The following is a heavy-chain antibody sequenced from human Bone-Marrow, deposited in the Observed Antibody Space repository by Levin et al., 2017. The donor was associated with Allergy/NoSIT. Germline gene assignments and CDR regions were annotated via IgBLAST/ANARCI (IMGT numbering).Heavy chain of an antibody. CDR3: ARDWGRFLDYLHIGGMFH. V-gene: IGHV4-4*02. Sequence: SETLSLTCGVSGGPVTVSNWWSWVRQSPGKGLEWIGEVFHSGSANYNPLFESRVTMSVDKSKNELSLRLTSVTAADTAVYYCARDWGRFLDYLHIGGMFHWGQGILVTVSS. J-gene: IGHJ4*02. CDR1: GGPVTVSNW. CDR2: VFHSGSA. D-gene: IGHD2-21*01.